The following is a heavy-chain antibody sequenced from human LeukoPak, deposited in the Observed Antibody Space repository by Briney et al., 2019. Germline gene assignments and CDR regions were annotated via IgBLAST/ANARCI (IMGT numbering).Heavy chain of an antibody. J-gene: IGHJ6*03. CDR3: ARSGYYMDV. Sequence: SQTLSLTCTVSGGSISTGAYYWTWIRQPAGKGLEWIGRIYTSGSTNYNPSLKSRVTMSVDTSKNQFSLKLSSVTAADTAVYYCARSGYYMDVWGKGTTVTISS. CDR1: GGSISTGAYY. V-gene: IGHV4-61*02. CDR2: IYTSGST.